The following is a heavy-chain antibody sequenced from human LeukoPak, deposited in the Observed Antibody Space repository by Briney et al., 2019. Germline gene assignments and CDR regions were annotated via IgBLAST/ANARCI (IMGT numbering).Heavy chain of an antibody. Sequence: GGSLRLSCAASGFTFSSYSMNWVRQAPGKGLEWVSSISSSSSYIYYADSVKGRFTISRDNAKDSLYLQMNSLRAEDTAVYYCVREGRAGRPPSNWLDPWGQGTLVTVSS. D-gene: IGHD6-13*01. CDR3: VREGRAGRPPSNWLDP. V-gene: IGHV3-21*01. J-gene: IGHJ5*02. CDR2: ISSSSSYI. CDR1: GFTFSSYS.